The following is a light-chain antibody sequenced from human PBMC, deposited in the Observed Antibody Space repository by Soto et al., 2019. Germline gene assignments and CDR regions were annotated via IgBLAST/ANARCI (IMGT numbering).Light chain of an antibody. V-gene: IGLV2-14*01. CDR1: SNDIGADDF. Sequence: QSALTQPASVSGSPGQSITISCTGTSNDIGADDFVSWYQHHPDKTPTLIIFEVTYRPTGISHRFSASKSGNTASLTISGLEAEDEAIYYCSSYRRTTFTHLFFGGGTKLTVL. CDR3: SSYRRTTFTHLF. J-gene: IGLJ2*01. CDR2: EVT.